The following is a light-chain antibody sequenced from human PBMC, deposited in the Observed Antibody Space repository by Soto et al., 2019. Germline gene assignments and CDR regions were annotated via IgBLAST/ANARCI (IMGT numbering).Light chain of an antibody. Sequence: VVMTQSPLSLPVTLEQPASISCRSSQSLVYSDGNTYLNWFQQRPGQSPRRLIYNVSNRDSGGQDGFRGSGSGMDFTLKISRVEAEEVGVYYCMQGTHWPFTVGPGTKVDIK. J-gene: IGKJ3*01. CDR1: QSLVYSDGNTY. CDR3: MQGTHWPFT. V-gene: IGKV2-30*01. CDR2: NVS.